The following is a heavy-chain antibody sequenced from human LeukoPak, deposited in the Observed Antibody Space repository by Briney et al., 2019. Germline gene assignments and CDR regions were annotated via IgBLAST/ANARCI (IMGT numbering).Heavy chain of an antibody. D-gene: IGHD2/OR15-2a*01. Sequence: GGSLRLSCAASGFRFSDFWMIWFRQAPGKGLVWVSRINTDGSSTSYADSVKGRFTISRDNAKNTLYLQMNSLRAEDTAVYYCATCSNVLIDYWGQGTLVTVSS. CDR1: GFRFSDFW. V-gene: IGHV3-74*01. CDR3: ATCSNVLIDY. CDR2: INTDGSST. J-gene: IGHJ4*02.